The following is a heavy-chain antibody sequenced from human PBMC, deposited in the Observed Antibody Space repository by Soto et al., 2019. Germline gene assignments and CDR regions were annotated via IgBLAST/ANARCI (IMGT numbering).Heavy chain of an antibody. D-gene: IGHD3-10*01. CDR2: ISWNGGSS. CDR3: AKNIAAHGSGGGDV. CDR1: GFTFGSYT. J-gene: IGHJ6*02. V-gene: IGHV3-43*01. Sequence: EQLVESGGAVVQPGGSLRLSCEASGFTFGSYTMHWVRQAPGKGLEWVSLISWNGGSSFYADSVKGRFTISRDNSRDSLYLQRNSLRPEDRPLYFCAKNIAAHGSGGGDVWGHGTTVTVSS.